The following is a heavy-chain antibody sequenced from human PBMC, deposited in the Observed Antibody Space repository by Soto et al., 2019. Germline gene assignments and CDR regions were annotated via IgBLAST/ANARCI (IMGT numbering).Heavy chain of an antibody. J-gene: IGHJ3*02. CDR2: IYYSGST. V-gene: IGHV4-59*01. CDR3: ARVVWFGELLQHDAFGI. CDR1: GGSISSYY. D-gene: IGHD3-10*01. Sequence: PSETLSLTCTVSGGSISSYYWSWIRQPPGKGLEWIGYIYYSGSTKYNPSLKSRVTISVDTSKNQFSLKLSSVTAADTAVYYCARVVWFGELLQHDAFGIWGQGTMVTVSS.